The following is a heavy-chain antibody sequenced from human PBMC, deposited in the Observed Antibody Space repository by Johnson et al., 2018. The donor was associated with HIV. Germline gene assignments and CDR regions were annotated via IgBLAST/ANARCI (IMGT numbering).Heavy chain of an antibody. D-gene: IGHD1/OR15-1a*01. CDR3: ARGSVAGTYLHDAFDI. CDR2: ISYDGSNK. J-gene: IGHJ3*02. Sequence: VLLLESGGGVVQPGRSLRLSCAASGFTFSSYAMHWVRQAPGKGLEWVAVISYDGSNKYYADSVKGRFTISRDNSKNTLYLQMNSLRAEDTAVYYCARGSVAGTYLHDAFDIWGQGTMVTVSS. CDR1: GFTFSSYA. V-gene: IGHV3-30*04.